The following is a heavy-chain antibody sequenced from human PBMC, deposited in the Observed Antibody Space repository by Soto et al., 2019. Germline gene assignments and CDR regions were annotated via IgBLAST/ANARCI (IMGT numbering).Heavy chain of an antibody. D-gene: IGHD3-10*01. CDR3: AKLLLWFGEFDY. V-gene: IGHV3-23*01. J-gene: IGHJ4*02. CDR2: ISGSGGST. CDR1: GFTFSGYA. Sequence: EVQLLESGGGLVQPGGSLRLSCAASGFTFSGYAMSWVRQAPGKGLEWVSAISGSGGSTYYADSVKGRFTISRDNSKNTLYLQMNSLRAEDTAVYYCAKLLLWFGEFDYWGQGTLVTVSS.